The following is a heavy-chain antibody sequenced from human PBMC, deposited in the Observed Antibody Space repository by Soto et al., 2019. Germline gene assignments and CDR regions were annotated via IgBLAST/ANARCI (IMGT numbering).Heavy chain of an antibody. D-gene: IGHD6-13*01. CDR2: ISGSGGST. CDR3: AKGRGMAAAD. CDR1: GFTFSSYA. Sequence: EVQLLESGGGLVQPGGSLSLSCAASGFTFSSYAMSWVRQAPGRGLEWVSAISGSGGSTYYAGYEKGRFTISGDNSKNTLYLHMSSRRAEDTAVYCCAKGRGMAAADWGQGTLVTVSS. V-gene: IGHV3-23*01. J-gene: IGHJ4*02.